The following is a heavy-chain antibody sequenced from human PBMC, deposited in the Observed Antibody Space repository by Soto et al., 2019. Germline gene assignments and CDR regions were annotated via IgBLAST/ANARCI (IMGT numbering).Heavy chain of an antibody. CDR1: GYTFTNYW. V-gene: IGHV5-51*01. CDR2: IYPGDSDT. D-gene: IGHD1-26*01. J-gene: IGHJ6*02. Sequence: GESLKISCKGSGYTFTNYWIGWVRQMPGKGPEWMGIIYPGDSDTKYNPSFQGQVTISADKSITTTYLQWSSLKASDTAIYYCAASSFYYGMDVWCQGTTVTVSS. CDR3: AASSFYYGMDV.